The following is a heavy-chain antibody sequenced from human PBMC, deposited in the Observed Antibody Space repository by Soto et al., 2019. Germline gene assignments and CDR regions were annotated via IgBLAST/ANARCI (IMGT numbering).Heavy chain of an antibody. Sequence: QVQLVQSGAEVKKPGSSVKVSCKASGGTFSSYAISWVRQAPGQGLEWMGGIIPIFGTANYAQKFQGRVTITADKSTSTAYMELSSLRSEDTAVYYCARDRRPYADYSISNYYYYGMDVWGQGTTVTVSS. CDR3: ARDRRPYADYSISNYYYYGMDV. CDR1: GGTFSSYA. D-gene: IGHD4-4*01. J-gene: IGHJ6*02. CDR2: IIPIFGTA. V-gene: IGHV1-69*06.